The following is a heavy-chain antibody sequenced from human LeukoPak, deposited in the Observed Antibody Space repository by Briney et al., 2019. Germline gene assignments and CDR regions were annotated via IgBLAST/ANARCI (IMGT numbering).Heavy chain of an antibody. D-gene: IGHD3-10*01. Sequence: GASVKVSCKASGGTFSSYAISWVRQAPGQGLEWMGGIIPIFGTANYAQEFQGRVTITADKSTSTAYMELSSLRSEDTAVYYCARDFVVNYGWAAFDIWGQGTMVTVSS. CDR3: ARDFVVNYGWAAFDI. CDR1: GGTFSSYA. V-gene: IGHV1-69*06. CDR2: IIPIFGTA. J-gene: IGHJ3*02.